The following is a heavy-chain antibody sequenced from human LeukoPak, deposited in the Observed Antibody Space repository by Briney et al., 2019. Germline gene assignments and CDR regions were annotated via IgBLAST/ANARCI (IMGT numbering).Heavy chain of an antibody. CDR3: AKDRRRGTYYYDSSGLFDY. Sequence: GGSLRLSCAASGFSISTYGMHWVRQAPGKGLEWVAVISYDGSNKYYADSVKGRFTISRDNSKNTLYLQMNSLRAEDTAVYYCAKDRRRGTYYYDSSGLFDYWGQGTLVTVSS. J-gene: IGHJ4*02. D-gene: IGHD3-22*01. CDR2: ISYDGSNK. V-gene: IGHV3-30*18. CDR1: GFSISTYG.